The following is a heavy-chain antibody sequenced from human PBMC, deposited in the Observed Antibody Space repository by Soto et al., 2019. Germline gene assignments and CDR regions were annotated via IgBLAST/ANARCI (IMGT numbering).Heavy chain of an antibody. CDR3: ARDQGSYDFDY. V-gene: IGHV3-30-3*01. CDR1: GFTFSSYA. J-gene: IGHJ4*02. D-gene: IGHD6-6*01. CDR2: ISYDGSNK. Sequence: QVQLVESGGGVVQPGRSLRLSCAASGFTFSSYAMHWVRQAPGKGLEWVAVISYDGSNKYYADSVKGRFTISRDNSKNKLYLQMNGLRAEYTAVYYCARDQGSYDFDYWGQGTLVTVSS.